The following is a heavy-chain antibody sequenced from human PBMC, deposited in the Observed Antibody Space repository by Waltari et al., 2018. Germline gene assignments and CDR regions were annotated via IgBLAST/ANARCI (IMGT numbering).Heavy chain of an antibody. Sequence: QVQLQESGPGLVKPSQTLSLTCTVSGGSVSRGSDYWSWIRQPAGKGLEWVGHIYTSGSTTYNPALKSRGTISRDTSKNQFYLELRSMTAADTAVYYCARSPTGWGYFDHWGQATLVTVSS. CDR1: GGSVSRGSDY. V-gene: IGHV4-61*09. D-gene: IGHD6-19*01. J-gene: IGHJ4*02. CDR3: ARSPTGWGYFDH. CDR2: IYTSGST.